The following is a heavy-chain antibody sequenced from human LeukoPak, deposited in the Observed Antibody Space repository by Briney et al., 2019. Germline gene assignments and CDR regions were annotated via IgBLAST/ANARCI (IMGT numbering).Heavy chain of an antibody. D-gene: IGHD1-26*01. CDR1: GDSVSSNSAA. Sequence: SQTLSLTCAISGDSVSSNSAAWNWIRQSPSRGLEWLGRTYYRSKWYNDYAVSVKSRITINPDTSKNQFSLQLNSVTPEDTAVYYCARDPCPPIVGATDAFDIWGQGTMVTVSS. J-gene: IGHJ3*02. V-gene: IGHV6-1*01. CDR3: ARDPCPPIVGATDAFDI. CDR2: TYYRSKWYN.